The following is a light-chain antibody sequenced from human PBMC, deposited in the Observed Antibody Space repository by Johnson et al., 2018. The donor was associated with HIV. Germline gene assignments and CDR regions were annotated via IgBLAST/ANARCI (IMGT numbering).Light chain of an antibody. CDR3: ETWDSSLSGYYV. Sequence: QLVLTQPPSVSAAPGQKVTISCSGSSSNIGNNYVSWYQQLPGTAPKLLIYDNDKRPSGIPDRFSGSKSGTSATLGITGLQTGAEADYYCETWDSSLSGYYVFGTGTKLTVL. CDR1: SSNIGNNY. V-gene: IGLV1-51*01. CDR2: DND. J-gene: IGLJ1*01.